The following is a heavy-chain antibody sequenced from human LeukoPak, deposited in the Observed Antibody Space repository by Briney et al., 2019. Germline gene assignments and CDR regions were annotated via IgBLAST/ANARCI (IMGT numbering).Heavy chain of an antibody. Sequence: SETLSLTCAVYGGSFSGYYWSWIRQPPGKGLEWIGEINHSGSTNYNPSLKSRVTISVDTSKNQFSLKLSSVTAADTAVYYCARGHPSPLLWFGDLPLPNWFDPWGQGTLVTVSS. V-gene: IGHV4-34*01. CDR1: GGSFSGYY. CDR3: ARGHPSPLLWFGDLPLPNWFDP. D-gene: IGHD3-10*01. J-gene: IGHJ5*02. CDR2: INHSGST.